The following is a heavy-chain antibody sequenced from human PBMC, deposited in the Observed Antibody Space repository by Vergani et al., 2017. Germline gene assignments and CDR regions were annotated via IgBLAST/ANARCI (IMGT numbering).Heavy chain of an antibody. CDR2: ISSSSSYI. Sequence: EVQLVESGGGLVKPGGSLRLSCAASGFTFSSYSMNWVRQAPGKGLEWVSSISSSSSYIYYADSVKGRFTISRDNAKNSLYLQMNSLRAEDTAVYYCARDQERWLQPQNDNWGQGTLVTVSS. V-gene: IGHV3-21*01. CDR1: GFTFSSYS. CDR3: ARDQERWLQPQNDN. D-gene: IGHD5-24*01. J-gene: IGHJ4*02.